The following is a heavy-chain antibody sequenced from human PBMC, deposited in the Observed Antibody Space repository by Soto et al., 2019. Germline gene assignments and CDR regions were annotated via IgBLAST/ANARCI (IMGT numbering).Heavy chain of an antibody. V-gene: IGHV1-8*01. CDR2: MNPNSGNT. D-gene: IGHD2-15*01. J-gene: IGHJ5*02. CDR3: ARGLGYCSGGSCRFSWFDP. Sequence: QVQLVQSGAEVKKPGASVKVSCKGSGYTFTSYDINWVRQATGQGLEWMGWMNPNSGNTGYAQKFQGRVTMTRNTSISTAYMELSSLRSEDTAVYYCARGLGYCSGGSCRFSWFDPWGQGTLVTVSS. CDR1: GYTFTSYD.